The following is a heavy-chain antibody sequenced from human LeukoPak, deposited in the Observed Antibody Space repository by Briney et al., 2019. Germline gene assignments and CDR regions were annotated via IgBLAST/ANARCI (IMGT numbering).Heavy chain of an antibody. CDR2: MSGSGGST. CDR1: GFTFSNYG. D-gene: IGHD3-16*02. Sequence: GGSLRLSCAASGFTFSNYGMSWVRQAPGKGLEWVSGMSGSGGSTYYADSVKGRFTISRDNSKNTLYLQMNSLRAEDTAVYYCAKDSYYDYVWGSYRYTNQFDCWGQGTLVTVSS. J-gene: IGHJ4*02. CDR3: AKDSYYDYVWGSYRYTNQFDC. V-gene: IGHV3-23*01.